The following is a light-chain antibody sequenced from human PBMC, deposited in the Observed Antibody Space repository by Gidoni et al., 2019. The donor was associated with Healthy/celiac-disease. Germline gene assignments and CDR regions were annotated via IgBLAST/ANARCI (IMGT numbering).Light chain of an antibody. V-gene: IGKV3-20*01. CDR2: GAS. CDR1: KSVSSSY. J-gene: IGKJ2*01. Sequence: EIVLTQSPGTLSLSPGERATLSCRASKSVSSSYLAWYQQKPGQAPRLLIYGASSRATGIPDRFSGSGSGTDFTLTISRLEPDDFAVYYCQQYGSSPPMYTFGQGTKLEIK. CDR3: QQYGSSPPMYT.